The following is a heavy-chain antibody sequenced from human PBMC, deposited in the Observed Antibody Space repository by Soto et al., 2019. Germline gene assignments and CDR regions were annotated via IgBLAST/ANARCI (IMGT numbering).Heavy chain of an antibody. V-gene: IGHV3-23*01. D-gene: IGHD3-10*01. Sequence: EVQLLGSGGGLVQPGGSLRLSCAASGLTFSTYAMSWVRQAPGEGLEWVSSISGNGANTYYTDSVKGRFIISRDNSKNILFLQRNSLSAEDTALYYCATDRPNYYGSAGGYDQAGGDYWGQGTLVTVSS. CDR1: GLTFSTYA. CDR3: ATDRPNYYGSAGGYDQAGGDY. CDR2: ISGNGANT. J-gene: IGHJ4*02.